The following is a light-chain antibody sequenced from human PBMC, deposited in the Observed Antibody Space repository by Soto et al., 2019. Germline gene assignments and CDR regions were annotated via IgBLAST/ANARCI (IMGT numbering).Light chain of an antibody. J-gene: IGLJ3*02. Sequence: QSALTQPASVSGSPGQSITISCTGTSSDVGGYDYVSWYQQHPGKAPKLIIYDVNIRPSGVSNRFSGSKSGNTASLAVSGLQAEDEADYYCSSYTSRDTLVFGGGTKLTVL. V-gene: IGLV2-14*03. CDR1: SSDVGGYDY. CDR2: DVN. CDR3: SSYTSRDTLV.